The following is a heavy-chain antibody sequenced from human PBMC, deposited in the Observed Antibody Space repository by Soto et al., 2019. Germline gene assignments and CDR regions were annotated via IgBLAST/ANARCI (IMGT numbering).Heavy chain of an antibody. CDR1: GGSISSSSYY. Sequence: SETLSLTCTVSGGSISSSSYYWGWIRQPPGKGLEWIGSIYYSGSTYYNPSLKSRVTISVDTSKNQFSLKMSSVTAADTAVYYCARRKGYHYYDSSGYSDYWGQGTLVTVSS. V-gene: IGHV4-39*01. J-gene: IGHJ4*02. CDR3: ARRKGYHYYDSSGYSDY. CDR2: IYYSGST. D-gene: IGHD3-22*01.